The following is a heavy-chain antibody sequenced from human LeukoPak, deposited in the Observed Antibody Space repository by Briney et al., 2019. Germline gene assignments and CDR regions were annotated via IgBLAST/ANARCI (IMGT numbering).Heavy chain of an antibody. J-gene: IGHJ3*02. D-gene: IGHD6-13*01. CDR3: ARRSIAAADMGDAFDI. CDR2: IYYSGST. V-gene: IGHV4-59*08. Sequence: PSETLSLTCTVSGGSISSYYWSWIRQPPGKGLEWIGYIYYSGSTNYSPSLKSRVTISVDTSKNQFPVQLSSVAAADTAVYYCARRSIAAADMGDAFDIWGQGRMVTVSS. CDR1: GGSISSYY.